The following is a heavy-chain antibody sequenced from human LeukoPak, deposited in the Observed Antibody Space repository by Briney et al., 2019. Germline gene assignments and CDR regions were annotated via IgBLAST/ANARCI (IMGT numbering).Heavy chain of an antibody. V-gene: IGHV3-48*01. CDR3: TRGLQWGFDW. CDR1: GFNFNIYS. Sequence: GGSLRLSCEASGFNFNIYSMNWVRQAPGKGLEWVSYITGSSAPIYYGDAVKGRFTISRDNAKNSLFLQMNSLRVEDTAVYYCTRGLQWGFDWWGQGTLVTASS. D-gene: IGHD6-19*01. J-gene: IGHJ4*02. CDR2: ITGSSAPI.